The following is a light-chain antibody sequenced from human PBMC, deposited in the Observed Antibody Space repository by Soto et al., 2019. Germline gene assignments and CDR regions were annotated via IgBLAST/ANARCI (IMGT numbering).Light chain of an antibody. Sequence: QPVLTQPPSASGAPGQRVIISCSGSSSNIGGHTVNWYRQLPGTAPKLLIYRNNERPSGVPDRVSGSKSGTSASLAISGLQSEDEADYYCAVWDDSLKGYVLGTGTKLTVL. J-gene: IGLJ1*01. CDR2: RNN. CDR3: AVWDDSLKGYV. CDR1: SSNIGGHT. V-gene: IGLV1-44*01.